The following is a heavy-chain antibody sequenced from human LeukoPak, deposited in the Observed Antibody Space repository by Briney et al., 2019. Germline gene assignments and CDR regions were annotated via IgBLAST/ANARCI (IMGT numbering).Heavy chain of an antibody. Sequence: NHSGSTNYNPSLKSRVTISLDTSKNQFSLKLSSVTAADTAVYYCARASTYYYGSGSYSNWFDHWGQGTLVTVSS. CDR2: NHSGST. V-gene: IGHV4-34*01. J-gene: IGHJ5*02. D-gene: IGHD3-10*01. CDR3: ARASTYYYGSGSYSNWFDH.